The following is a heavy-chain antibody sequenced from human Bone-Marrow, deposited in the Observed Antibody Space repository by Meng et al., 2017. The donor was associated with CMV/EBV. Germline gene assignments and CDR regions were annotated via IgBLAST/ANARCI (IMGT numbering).Heavy chain of an antibody. D-gene: IGHD6-6*01. V-gene: IGHV4-34*01. CDR1: GGSFSGYY. CDR2: INHSGST. CDR3: ARTDSSSSYYRGYYYGMDV. J-gene: IGHJ6*02. Sequence: SETLSLTCAVYGGSFSGYYWSWIRQPPGKGLEWIGEINHSGSTNYNPSLKSRVTISVDTSKNQFSLKLGSVTAADTAVYYCARTDSSSSYYRGYYYGMDVWGQGTTVTVSS.